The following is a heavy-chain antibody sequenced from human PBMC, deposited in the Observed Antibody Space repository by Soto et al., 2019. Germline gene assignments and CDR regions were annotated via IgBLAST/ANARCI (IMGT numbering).Heavy chain of an antibody. J-gene: IGHJ6*02. CDR1: GDTFSSFA. CDR3: ARDKDREQLGGNYYYALDV. V-gene: IGHV1-69*12. CDR2: IIPIFRTP. D-gene: IGHD1-1*01. Sequence: QVHLVQSGAEVKKPGSSVKVSCKASGDTFSSFAISWVRQAPGQGLEWMGGIIPIFRTPKYGQKFQGRVTITADEPTSTAYMELSSLRSEDTAVYYCARDKDREQLGGNYYYALDVWGQGTTVIGSS.